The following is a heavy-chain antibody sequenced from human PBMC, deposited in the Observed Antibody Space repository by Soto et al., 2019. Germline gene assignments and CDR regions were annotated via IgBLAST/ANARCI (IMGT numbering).Heavy chain of an antibody. J-gene: IGHJ4*02. V-gene: IGHV3-21*01. CDR3: ARSPVRITFGGVIAYFYY. CDR2: ISSSSSYI. Sequence: GGSLRLSCAASGFTFSSYTMNWVRQAPGKGLEWVSSISSSSSYIYYADSVKGRFTISRDNAKNSLYLQMNSLRAEDTAVYYCARSPVRITFGGVIAYFYYWGLGTLGTGSS. D-gene: IGHD3-16*02. CDR1: GFTFSSYT.